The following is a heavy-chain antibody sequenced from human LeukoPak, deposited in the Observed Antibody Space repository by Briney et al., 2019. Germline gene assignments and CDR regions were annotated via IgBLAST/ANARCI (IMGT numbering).Heavy chain of an antibody. D-gene: IGHD3-9*01. CDR2: ISTSTGDT. J-gene: IGHJ4*02. V-gene: IGHV1-18*01. CDR1: GYSFILYG. Sequence: ASVKVSCKTSGYSFILYGISWVRQAPGQGPEWMGWISTSTGDTKYTQKFQGRVTITADESTSTAYMELSSLRSEDTAVYYCARDGGILTGYYSTAPFDYWGQGTLVTVSS. CDR3: ARDGGILTGYYSTAPFDY.